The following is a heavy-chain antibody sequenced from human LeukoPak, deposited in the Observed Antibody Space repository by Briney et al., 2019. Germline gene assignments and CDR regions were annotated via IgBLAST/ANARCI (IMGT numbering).Heavy chain of an antibody. Sequence: GSLRLSCAASGFTVSSNYVSWVRQAPGKGLEWVSIIYAGSSTFYADSVQGRFTISRDISKNSLYLQMNSLRAEDTAVYYCARESLVRGDVNFDYWGQGTLVTVSS. D-gene: IGHD3-10*01. J-gene: IGHJ4*02. CDR3: ARESLVRGDVNFDY. CDR2: IYAGSST. CDR1: GFTVSSNY. V-gene: IGHV3-53*01.